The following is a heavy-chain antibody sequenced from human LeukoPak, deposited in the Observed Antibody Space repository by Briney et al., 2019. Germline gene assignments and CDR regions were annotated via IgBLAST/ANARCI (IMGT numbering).Heavy chain of an antibody. CDR1: GYSFTSDW. Sequence: GESLKISCKGSGYSFTSDWIGWVRQMPRKGLEWRGIIYPGDSDTRYSPSFQGQVTISADKSISTAYLQWSSLKASDTAMYYCARQDSYTLGGFDYWGQGTLVTVSS. D-gene: IGHD3-16*01. CDR3: ARQDSYTLGGFDY. V-gene: IGHV5-51*01. CDR2: IYPGDSDT. J-gene: IGHJ4*02.